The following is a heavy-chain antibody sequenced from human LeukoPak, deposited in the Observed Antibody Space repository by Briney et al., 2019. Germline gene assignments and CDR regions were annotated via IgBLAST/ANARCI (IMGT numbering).Heavy chain of an antibody. V-gene: IGHV3-7*03. CDR1: RFLFRTYW. CDR3: ARIRKLELRHTFDI. Sequence: GGSLRLSCAASRFLFRTYWMSWVRQAPGKGLEWVASIKEDGSDKYYLDAVKGRFTISRDNAKNSLYLQMNSLRVEDTAVYYCARIRKLELRHTFDIWGQGTMVTVSS. J-gene: IGHJ3*02. CDR2: IKEDGSDK. D-gene: IGHD1-7*01.